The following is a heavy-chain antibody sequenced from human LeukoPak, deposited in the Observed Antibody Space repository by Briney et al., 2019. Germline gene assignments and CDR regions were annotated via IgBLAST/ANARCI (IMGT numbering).Heavy chain of an antibody. D-gene: IGHD3-9*01. CDR1: GYTFTGYY. CDR2: INPNSGGT. J-gene: IGHJ3*02. CDR3: AREAYYDILTGYFCDAFDI. Sequence: GASVKVSCKASGYTFTGYYMHWVRQAPGQGLEWMGWINPNSGGTNYAQKFQGRVTMTRDTSISTAYMELSRLRSDDTAVYYCAREAYYDILTGYFCDAFDIWGQGTMVTVSS. V-gene: IGHV1-2*02.